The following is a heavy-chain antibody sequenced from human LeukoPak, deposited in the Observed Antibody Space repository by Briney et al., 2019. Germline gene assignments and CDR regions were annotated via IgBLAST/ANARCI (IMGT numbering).Heavy chain of an antibody. J-gene: IGHJ5*02. CDR1: GGSFSGYY. CDR2: INHSGST. V-gene: IGHV4-34*01. CDR3: ARGGTVDIVATIQNWFDP. Sequence: PSETLSLTCAVYGGSFSGYYWSWIRQPPGKGLEWIGEINHSGSTNYNPSLKSRVTISVDTSKNQFSLKLSSVTAADTAVYYCARGGTVDIVATIQNWFDPWGQGTLVTVSS. D-gene: IGHD5-12*01.